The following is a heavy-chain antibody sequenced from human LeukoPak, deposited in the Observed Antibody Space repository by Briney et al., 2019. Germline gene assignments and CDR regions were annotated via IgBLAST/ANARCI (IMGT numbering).Heavy chain of an antibody. V-gene: IGHV4-59*01. J-gene: IGHJ3*02. CDR2: IYYSGST. D-gene: IGHD3-3*01. CDR1: GGSISSYY. CDR3: ARGALSYYDFWSGYGAFDI. Sequence: PPETLSLTCTVSGGSISSYYWSWIRQPPGKGLEWIGYIYYSGSTNYNPSLKSRVTISVDTSKNQFSLKLSSVTAADTAVYYCARGALSYYDFWSGYGAFDIWGQGTMVTVSS.